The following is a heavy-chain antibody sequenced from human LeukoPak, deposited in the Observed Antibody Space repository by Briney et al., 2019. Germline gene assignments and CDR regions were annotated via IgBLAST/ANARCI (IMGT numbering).Heavy chain of an antibody. CDR1: GYTFTSYY. CDR3: ATSIAAPPGIGY. Sequence: ASVKFSCKASGYTFTSYYMHWVRQAPGQGLEWMGIINPSGGSTSYAQKFQGRVTMTRDTSTSTVYMELSSLRSEDTAVYYCATSIAAPPGIGYWGQGTLVTVSS. V-gene: IGHV1-46*03. J-gene: IGHJ4*02. CDR2: INPSGGST. D-gene: IGHD6-6*01.